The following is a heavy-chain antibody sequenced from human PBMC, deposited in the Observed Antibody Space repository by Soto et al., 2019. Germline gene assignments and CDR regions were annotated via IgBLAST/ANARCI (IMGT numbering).Heavy chain of an antibody. CDR2: ISAYNGNA. CDR1: GYTFTSYG. V-gene: IGHV1-18*04. J-gene: IGHJ5*02. D-gene: IGHD3-3*01. CDR3: ARESREYDFWSGYHAYNWFDP. Sequence: ASVKVSCKASGYTFTSYGISWVRQAPGQGLEWMGWISAYNGNANYAQKLQGRVTMTTDTSTSTAYMELRSLRSDDTAVYYCARESREYDFWSGYHAYNWFDPWGQGTLVTVSS.